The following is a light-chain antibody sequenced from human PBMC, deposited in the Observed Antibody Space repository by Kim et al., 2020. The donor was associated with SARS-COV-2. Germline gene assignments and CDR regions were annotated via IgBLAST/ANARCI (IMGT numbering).Light chain of an antibody. CDR2: AAS. Sequence: AIQITQSPSSLSASAGDRVTITCRASQGISSYLAWYQQKPGKAPKLLIYAASTLQSGVPSRFSGSGSGTDFTLTISGLQSEDFATYFCQQYYRYPLTFGRGTKVDIK. CDR3: QQYYRYPLT. J-gene: IGKJ1*01. V-gene: IGKV1-8*01. CDR1: QGISSY.